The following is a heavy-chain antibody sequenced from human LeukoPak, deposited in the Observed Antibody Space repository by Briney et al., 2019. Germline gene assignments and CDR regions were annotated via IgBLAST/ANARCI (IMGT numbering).Heavy chain of an antibody. CDR3: AKSVSSGYYWFDY. D-gene: IGHD3-22*01. CDR1: GFTFSTYA. J-gene: IGHJ4*02. V-gene: IGHV3-23*01. CDR2: ISGSGGST. Sequence: GGSLRLSCAASGFTFSTYAMSWVRQAPGEGLEWVSGISGSGGSTYYADSVKGRFTISRDNSKNTLYLQVNSLRAEDTAVYYCAKSVSSGYYWFDYWGQGTLVTVSS.